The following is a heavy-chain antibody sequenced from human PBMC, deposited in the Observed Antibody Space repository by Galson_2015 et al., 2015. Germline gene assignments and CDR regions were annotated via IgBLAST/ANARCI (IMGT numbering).Heavy chain of an antibody. V-gene: IGHV2-5*01. CDR3: AHKPVAARWYWFDP. Sequence: PALVKPTQTLTLTCTFSGFSLSTRGVGVGWIRQPPGKALEWLALIYWNDDKRFSPSLKSRLTIPKDTSKNQVVLTMTNMDPVDTATYYCAHKPVAARWYWFDPGGQRTLFTVSS. J-gene: IGHJ5*02. CDR2: IYWNDDK. CDR1: GFSLSTRGVG. D-gene: IGHD2-15*01.